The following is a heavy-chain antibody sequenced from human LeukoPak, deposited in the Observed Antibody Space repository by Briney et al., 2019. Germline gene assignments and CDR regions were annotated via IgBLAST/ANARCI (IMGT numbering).Heavy chain of an antibody. CDR2: ISYDGSNK. CDR3: ARDSQYSGYETYYFDY. CDR1: GFTFSSYA. D-gene: IGHD5-12*01. J-gene: IGHJ4*02. Sequence: HPGGSLRLSCAASGFTFSSYAMHWVRQAPGKGLEWVAVISYDGSNKYYADSVKGRFTISRDNSKNTLYLQMNSLRAEDTAVYYCARDSQYSGYETYYFDYWGQGTLVTVSS. V-gene: IGHV3-30*04.